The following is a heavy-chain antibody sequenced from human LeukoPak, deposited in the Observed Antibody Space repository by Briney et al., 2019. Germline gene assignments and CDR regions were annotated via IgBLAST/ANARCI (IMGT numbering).Heavy chain of an antibody. CDR1: GGSISSGSYY. J-gene: IGHJ4*02. V-gene: IGHV4-61*02. D-gene: IGHD5-18*01. Sequence: SETLSLTCTVSGGSISSGSYYWSWIRQPAGKGLEWIGRIYTSGSTNYNPSLKSRVTISVDTSKNQFSLKLSSVTAADTAVYYCALRYSYGSDYWGQGTLVTVSS. CDR3: ALRYSYGSDY. CDR2: IYTSGST.